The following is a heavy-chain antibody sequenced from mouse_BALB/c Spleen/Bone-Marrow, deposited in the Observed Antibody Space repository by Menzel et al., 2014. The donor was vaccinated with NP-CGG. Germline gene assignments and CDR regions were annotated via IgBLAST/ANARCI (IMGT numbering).Heavy chain of an antibody. CDR2: IYPGNSDT. V-gene: IGHV1-5*01. CDR3: TRSYERYYAMDY. Sequence: EVQLVESGAELARPGASVKMSCKASGYTFTSYWMHWVKQRPGQGLEWIGAIYPGNSDTSYNQKFKGKAKLTAVTSTSTAYMELSSLTNEDSAVYYCTRSYERYYAMDYWGQGTSVTVSS. D-gene: IGHD1-1*01. J-gene: IGHJ4*01. CDR1: GYTFTSYW.